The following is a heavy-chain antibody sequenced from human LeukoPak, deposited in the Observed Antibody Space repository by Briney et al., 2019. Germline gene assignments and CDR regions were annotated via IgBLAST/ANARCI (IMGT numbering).Heavy chain of an antibody. Sequence: PSETLSLTCTVSGGSISSYYWSWIRQPPGKGLEWIGYIYYSGSTNYNPSLKSRVTISVDTSKNQFSLKLSSVTAADTAVYYCARSGSWELLPDAFDIWGQGTMVTVSS. V-gene: IGHV4-59*01. J-gene: IGHJ3*02. CDR2: IYYSGST. D-gene: IGHD1-26*01. CDR3: ARSGSWELLPDAFDI. CDR1: GGSISSYY.